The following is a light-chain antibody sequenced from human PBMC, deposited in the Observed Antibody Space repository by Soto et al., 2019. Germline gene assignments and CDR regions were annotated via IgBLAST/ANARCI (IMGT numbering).Light chain of an antibody. J-gene: IGKJ4*02. CDR1: QSINSY. CDR3: QQSFSTPPA. CDR2: GAS. V-gene: IGKV1-39*01. Sequence: DIQMTQSPPSVSASVGDRVIITCRASQSINSYLSWYQQKLGKAPSLLIYGASKLQGGVPSRFGGSGSGTNFTLTIVNFQPEDFATYYCQQSFSTPPAFGRGTKEEIK.